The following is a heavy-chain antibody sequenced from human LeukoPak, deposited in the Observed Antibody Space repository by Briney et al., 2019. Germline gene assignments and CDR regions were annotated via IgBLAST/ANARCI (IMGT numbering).Heavy chain of an antibody. CDR3: ARRAGGMYYDFWSGSTIDAFDI. V-gene: IGHV4-59*11. CDR1: GGSISSHY. J-gene: IGHJ3*02. Sequence: SETLSLTCTVSGGSISSHYWSWIRQPPGKGLEWIGYIYYSGSTNYNPSLKSRVTISVDTSKNQFPLKLSSVTAADTAVYYCARRAGGMYYDFWSGSTIDAFDIWGQGTMVTVSS. D-gene: IGHD3-3*01. CDR2: IYYSGST.